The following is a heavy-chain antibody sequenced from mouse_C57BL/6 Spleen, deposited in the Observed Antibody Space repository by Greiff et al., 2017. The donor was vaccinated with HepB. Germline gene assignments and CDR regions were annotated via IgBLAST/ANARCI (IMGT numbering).Heavy chain of an antibody. CDR3: ARGETGTEYFDV. D-gene: IGHD4-1*01. CDR2: IDPSDSYT. Sequence: VKLQQPGAELVRPGTSVKLSCKASGYTFTSYWMHWVKQRPGQGLEWIGVIDPSDSYTNYNQKFKGKATLTVDTSSSTAYMQLSSLTSEDSAVYYCARGETGTEYFDVWGTGTTVTVSS. J-gene: IGHJ1*03. V-gene: IGHV1-59*01. CDR1: GYTFTSYW.